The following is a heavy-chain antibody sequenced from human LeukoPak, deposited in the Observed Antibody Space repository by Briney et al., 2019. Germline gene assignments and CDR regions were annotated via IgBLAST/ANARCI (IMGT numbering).Heavy chain of an antibody. J-gene: IGHJ4*02. Sequence: SETLSLTCTVSGGSIISYYWSWIRQPPGKGLEWIGYIYYSGSTNYKPSLKSRVTISVDTSKNQFSLKLTSVTAADTAVYYCARDLGDFDYWGQGTLVTVSS. D-gene: IGHD7-27*01. V-gene: IGHV4-59*01. CDR2: IYYSGST. CDR1: GGSIISYY. CDR3: ARDLGDFDY.